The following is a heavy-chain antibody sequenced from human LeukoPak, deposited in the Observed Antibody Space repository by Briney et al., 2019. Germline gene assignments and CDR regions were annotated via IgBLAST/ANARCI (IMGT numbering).Heavy chain of an antibody. Sequence: ETLSLTCTVSGGSITYYYWTWIRQPPGKGLEWVSSISRGSDYIFYADSVKGRFTISRDNAENSLSLQMNSLRAEDTAMYYCTRSLGVSGSSRAFDFWGQGTLVTVSS. V-gene: IGHV3-21*01. CDR3: TRSLGVSGSSRAFDF. CDR2: ISRGSDYI. D-gene: IGHD6-6*01. CDR1: GGSITYYY. J-gene: IGHJ4*02.